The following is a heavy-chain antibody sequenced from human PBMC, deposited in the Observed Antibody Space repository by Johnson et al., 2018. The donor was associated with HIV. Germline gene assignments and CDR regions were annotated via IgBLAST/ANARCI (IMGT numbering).Heavy chain of an antibody. J-gene: IGHJ3*02. D-gene: IGHD2-21*02. CDR1: GFTFSSYA. CDR2: ISSNGGST. Sequence: VQLVESGGGLVQPGGSLRLSCAASGFTFSSYAMHWVRQAPGKGLEYVSAISSNGGSTYYANYVKGRFTISRDNSKNTLYLQMGSLRAEDMAVYYCARKVVTADDAFDIWGQGTMVTVSS. CDR3: ARKVVTADDAFDI. V-gene: IGHV3-64*01.